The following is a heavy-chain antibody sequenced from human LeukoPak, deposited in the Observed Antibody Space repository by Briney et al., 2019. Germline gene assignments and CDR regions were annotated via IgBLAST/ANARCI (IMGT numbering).Heavy chain of an antibody. J-gene: IGHJ4*02. CDR2: INHSGST. Sequence: PSETLSLTCAVYGGSFSGYYWSWIRQPPGKGLEWIGEINHSGSTTYNPSLTSRVTMSVDTYKNQFSLKLNSVTAADTAVYYCASSGWYRGYWGQGTLVTVSS. V-gene: IGHV4-34*01. D-gene: IGHD6-19*01. CDR1: GGSFSGYY. CDR3: ASSGWYRGY.